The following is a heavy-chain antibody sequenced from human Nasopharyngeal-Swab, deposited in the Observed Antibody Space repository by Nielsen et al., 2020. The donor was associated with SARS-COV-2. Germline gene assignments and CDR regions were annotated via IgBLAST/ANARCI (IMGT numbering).Heavy chain of an antibody. Sequence: WIRQPPGKGLEWIGLIYSTGSTYYNPSLKSRVTISVDTSNNQFSLRLTYVTAADTAVYYCAREERGYSSGWYSSWFDPWGQGTLVTVSS. D-gene: IGHD6-19*01. V-gene: IGHV4-39*07. CDR3: AREERGYSSGWYSSWFDP. CDR2: IYSTGST. J-gene: IGHJ5*02.